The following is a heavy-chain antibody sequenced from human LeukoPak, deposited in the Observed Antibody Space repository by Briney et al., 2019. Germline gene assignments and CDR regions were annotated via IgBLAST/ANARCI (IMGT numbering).Heavy chain of an antibody. J-gene: IGHJ5*02. Sequence: ASVKVSCKASGYTFTGYYMHWVRQAPGQGLEWMGWINPNSGGTNYAQKFQGRVTMTRDTSISTAYMELSRLRSDDTAVYYCARRVDVVVPAADNWFDPWGQGTLVTVSS. D-gene: IGHD2-2*01. V-gene: IGHV1-2*02. CDR3: ARRVDVVVPAADNWFDP. CDR1: GYTFTGYY. CDR2: INPNSGGT.